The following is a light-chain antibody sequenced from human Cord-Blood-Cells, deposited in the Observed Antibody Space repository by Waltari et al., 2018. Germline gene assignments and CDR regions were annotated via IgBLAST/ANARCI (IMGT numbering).Light chain of an antibody. CDR2: GAS. J-gene: IGKJ2*01. Sequence: EIVLKQSPGTLSLSPGERATLSCRASQSVSSSYLAWYQQKPGQAPRLPIYGASSRATGIPDRFSGSGSGTDFTLTISRLEPEDFAVYYCQQYGSSPRYTFGQGTKLEIK. CDR1: QSVSSSY. V-gene: IGKV3-20*01. CDR3: QQYGSSPRYT.